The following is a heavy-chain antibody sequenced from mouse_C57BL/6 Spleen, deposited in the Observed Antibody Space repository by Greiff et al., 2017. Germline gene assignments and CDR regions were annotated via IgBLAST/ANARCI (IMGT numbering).Heavy chain of an antibody. CDR2: IHPSASDH. Sequence: QVTLQQPGAELLQPGASLKVSCKASGYTFTSYWMHLVKHRPGQGLELIGRIHPSASDHTYNNKFTSKATLTVDKSSSTAYMHHSSLTSEDSAVYYCAMEGYSDYWGQGTTLTVSS. V-gene: IGHV1-74*01. CDR3: AMEGYSDY. CDR1: GYTFTSYW. J-gene: IGHJ2*01.